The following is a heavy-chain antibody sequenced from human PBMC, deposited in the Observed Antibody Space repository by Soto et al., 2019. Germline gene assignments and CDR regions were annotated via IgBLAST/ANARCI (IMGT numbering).Heavy chain of an antibody. J-gene: IGHJ4*02. V-gene: IGHV3-48*03. CDR1: LFTFSSYE. Sequence: GGSLRLSCAAYLFTFSSYEMNWVRQTPGKGLEWVSFISTSGRAKYYADSVKGRFTISRDNANNSLYLQMNSLRAEDTAIYYCARSGSPFDYWGQGALVAVSS. CDR3: ARSGSPFDY. D-gene: IGHD3-10*01. CDR2: ISTSGRAK.